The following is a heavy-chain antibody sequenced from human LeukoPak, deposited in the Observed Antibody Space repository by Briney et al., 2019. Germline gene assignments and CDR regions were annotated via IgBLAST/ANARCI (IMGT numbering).Heavy chain of an antibody. CDR3: ATGEGDQDAFDI. CDR2: IYYSGST. Sequence: PSETLSLTCTVSGDSVSNYYWSWVRQPAGKGLEWIGYIYYSGSTNYNPSLKSRVTISVDTSKNQFSLKLSSVTAADTAVYYCATGEGDQDAFDIWGQGTMVTVSS. V-gene: IGHV4-59*02. D-gene: IGHD3-10*01. CDR1: GDSVSNYY. J-gene: IGHJ3*02.